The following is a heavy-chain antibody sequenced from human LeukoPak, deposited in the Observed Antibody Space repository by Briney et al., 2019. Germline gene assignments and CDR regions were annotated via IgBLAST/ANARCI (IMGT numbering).Heavy chain of an antibody. Sequence: GGSLRLSCGASGFVFDDYDMHWVRQAPGKGLEWVAFIRSDGYHTFYTDSVKGRFIITRDNFKNTLYLQMNSLRLEDMAVYYCAKPSGSGVDYWGRGTRVTVSS. CDR1: GFVFDDYD. J-gene: IGHJ4*02. D-gene: IGHD1-26*01. CDR3: AKPSGSGVDY. V-gene: IGHV3-30*02. CDR2: IRSDGYHT.